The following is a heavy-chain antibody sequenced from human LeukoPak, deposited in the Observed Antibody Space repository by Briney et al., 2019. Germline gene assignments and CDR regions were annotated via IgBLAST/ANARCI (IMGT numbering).Heavy chain of an antibody. CDR3: VRRGYGGPSPYFDY. CDR1: GYTFTSYW. CDR2: IYPRDSDT. D-gene: IGHD4-23*01. J-gene: IGHJ4*02. Sequence: GESLKISRKGSGYTFTSYWIGWVRQMPGKGLEWMGIIYPRDSDTRYSPSFQGQVIISADNSISTAYLQWSSLKASDTAMYYCVRRGYGGPSPYFDYWGQGILVTVSS. V-gene: IGHV5-51*01.